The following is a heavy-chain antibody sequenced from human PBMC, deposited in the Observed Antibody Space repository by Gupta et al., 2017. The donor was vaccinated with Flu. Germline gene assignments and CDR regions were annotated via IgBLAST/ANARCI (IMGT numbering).Heavy chain of an antibody. CDR2: IKSRDDGGTT. D-gene: IGHD2/OR15-2a*01. J-gene: IGHJ3*02. Sequence: EVQLVESGGGLVKPGGSLRLSWAASGFTFINAYMTWVRQAQGKGLDWVGRIKSRDDGGTTDYAAPVKGRFTISRDDSRNTVSLQMHSLKPEDTAVYYCTPDLSGGYAFDSWGKGTGVTVSS. CDR1: GFTFINAY. V-gene: IGHV3-15*01. CDR3: TPDLSGGYAFDS.